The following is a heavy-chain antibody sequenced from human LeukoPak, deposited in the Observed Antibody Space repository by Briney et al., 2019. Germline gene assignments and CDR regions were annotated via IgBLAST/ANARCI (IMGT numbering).Heavy chain of an antibody. J-gene: IGHJ4*02. CDR3: ARVGYSYGIDY. CDR1: GFTFSGSA. CDR2: ISSNGGST. D-gene: IGHD5-18*01. V-gene: IGHV3-64*01. Sequence: GGSLRLSCAASGFTFSGSAMHWVRQASGKGLEYVSAISSNGGSTYYANSVKGRFTISRDNSKNTLYLQMGSLRAEDMAVYYCARVGYSYGIDYWGQGTLVTVSS.